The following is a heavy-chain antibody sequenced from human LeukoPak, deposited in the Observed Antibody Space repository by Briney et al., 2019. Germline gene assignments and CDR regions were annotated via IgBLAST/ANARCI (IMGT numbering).Heavy chain of an antibody. Sequence: GGSLRLSCTASGLTFSTSGFNWVRQAPGKGLEWVASIGPTGSDRYHADSIKGRFTISRDNANNFLYLRMNSLRAEDTAVYYCATETNGRHYDCWGQGTLLTVSS. J-gene: IGHJ4*02. CDR2: IGPTGSDR. CDR3: ATETNGRHYDC. D-gene: IGHD1-14*01. V-gene: IGHV3-21*06. CDR1: GLTFSTSG.